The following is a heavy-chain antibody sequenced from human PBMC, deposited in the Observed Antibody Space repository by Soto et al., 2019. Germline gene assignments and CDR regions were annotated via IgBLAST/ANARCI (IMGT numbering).Heavy chain of an antibody. CDR1: AFTFNSNA. CDR2: ISFDGSNT. CDR3: ARDHDSSSWYGYLDY. Sequence: QVQLVESGGRVVQPGRSLRLSYAASAFTFNSNAMHWVRQAPGKGLEWVAVISFDGSNTFYGDSVKGRFSISRDNSENTLYLQMNSLRAEDTAVYYCARDHDSSSWYGYLDYWGQGTLVTVSS. D-gene: IGHD6-13*01. J-gene: IGHJ4*02. V-gene: IGHV3-33*01.